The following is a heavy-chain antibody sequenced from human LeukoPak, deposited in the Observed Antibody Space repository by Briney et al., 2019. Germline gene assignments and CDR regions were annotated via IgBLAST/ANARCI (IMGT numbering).Heavy chain of an antibody. J-gene: IGHJ4*02. CDR1: GFTFSDYY. CDR2: ISSSGSTI. D-gene: IGHD3-3*01. CDR3: AKDGEVLRFLEWIDY. V-gene: IGHV3-11*01. Sequence: GGSLRLSCAASGFTFSDYYMSWIRQAPGKGLEWVSYISSSGSTIYYADSVKGRFTISRDNAKNSLYLQMNSLRAEDTAVYYCAKDGEVLRFLEWIDYWGQGTLVTVSS.